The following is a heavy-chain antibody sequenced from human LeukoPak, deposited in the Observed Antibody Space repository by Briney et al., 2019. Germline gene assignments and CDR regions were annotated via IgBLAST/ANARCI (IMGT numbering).Heavy chain of an antibody. Sequence: SETLSLTCAVYGGSFSGYYWSWIRQPPGKGLEWIGEINHSGSTNYNPSLKSRVTISVDTSKNQFSLKLSSVTAADTAVYYCARAPLYYYDSSGYCFDYWGQGTLVTVSS. D-gene: IGHD3-22*01. J-gene: IGHJ4*02. CDR1: GGSFSGYY. CDR2: INHSGST. CDR3: ARAPLYYYDSSGYCFDY. V-gene: IGHV4-34*01.